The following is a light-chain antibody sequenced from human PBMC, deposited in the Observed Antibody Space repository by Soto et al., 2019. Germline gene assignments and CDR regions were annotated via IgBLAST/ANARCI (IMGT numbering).Light chain of an antibody. V-gene: IGLV2-14*01. CDR2: EVS. Sequence: QSVLTQPASVSGSPVQSINILYTITSSDVGGYDYVSWYQQHPGKAPKLMIYEVSNRPSGVSNRFSGSKSGNTASLTISGLQADDEADYYCSSYTSSSTYVFGTGTKVP. CDR1: SSDVGGYDY. CDR3: SSYTSSSTYV. J-gene: IGLJ1*01.